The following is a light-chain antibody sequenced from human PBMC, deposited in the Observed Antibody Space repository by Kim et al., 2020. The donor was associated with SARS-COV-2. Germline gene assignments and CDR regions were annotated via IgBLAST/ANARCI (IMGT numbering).Light chain of an antibody. J-gene: IGLJ3*02. V-gene: IGLV3-1*01. Sequence: VSPGQTASITCAGDKLGDKYACWYQQKPGQSPVLVIYQDSQRPSGIPERFSGSISGNTATLTISGTQAMDEADYYCQAWDSSTAVFGGATKLTVL. CDR2: QDS. CDR1: KLGDKY. CDR3: QAWDSSTAV.